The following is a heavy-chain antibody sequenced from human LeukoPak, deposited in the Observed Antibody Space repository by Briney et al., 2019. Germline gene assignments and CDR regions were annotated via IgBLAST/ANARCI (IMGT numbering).Heavy chain of an antibody. CDR3: ARLSYDFWSGYYYFDY. D-gene: IGHD3-3*01. V-gene: IGHV4-4*09. J-gene: IGHJ4*02. CDR2: IYTSGST. Sequence: PSETLSLTCTVSGGSISSYCWSWIRQPPGKGLEWIGYIYTSGSTNYNPSLKSRVTMSVDTSKNQFSLKLSSVTAADTAVYYCARLSYDFWSGYYYFDYWGQGTLVTVSS. CDR1: GGSISSYC.